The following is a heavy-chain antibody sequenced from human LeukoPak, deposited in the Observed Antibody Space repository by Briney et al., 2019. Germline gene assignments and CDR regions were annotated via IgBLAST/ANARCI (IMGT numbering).Heavy chain of an antibody. V-gene: IGHV1-69*13. J-gene: IGHJ4*02. CDR1: GGTFSSYA. Sequence: SVTVSCKASGGTFSSYAISWVRQAPGQGLEWMGGIIPIFGTANYAQKFQGRVTITADESTSTAYMELSSLRSEDTAVYYCARDRERVLRPYDSSGVNDYWGQGTLVTVSS. CDR3: ARDRERVLRPYDSSGVNDY. CDR2: IIPIFGTA. D-gene: IGHD3-22*01.